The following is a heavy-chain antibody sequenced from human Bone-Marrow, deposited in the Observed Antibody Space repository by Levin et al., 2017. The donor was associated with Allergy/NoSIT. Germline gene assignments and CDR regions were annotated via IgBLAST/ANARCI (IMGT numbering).Heavy chain of an antibody. J-gene: IGHJ6*02. Sequence: SETLSLTCAISGGSISSSDWWTWVRQPPGKGLEWIGEVYHSGTTNYNPSLRSRVTMSVDRSNNQFSLNLRSVTAADTAVYYCARAALPEGVLRFGQPQKPRYTFGLDVWGQGTTVTVSS. CDR2: VYHSGTT. V-gene: IGHV4-4*02. D-gene: IGHD5-12*01. CDR1: GGSISSSDW. CDR3: ARAALPEGVLRFGQPQKPRYTFGLDV.